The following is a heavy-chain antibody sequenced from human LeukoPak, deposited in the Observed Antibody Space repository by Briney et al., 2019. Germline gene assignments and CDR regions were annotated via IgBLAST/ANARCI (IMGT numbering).Heavy chain of an antibody. CDR2: INPNSGGT. CDR1: GYTYTGYY. V-gene: IGHV1-2*02. J-gene: IGHJ4*02. D-gene: IGHD3-22*01. Sequence: GASVKVSCKASGYTYTGYYMHWVRQAPGQGLEWMGWINPNSGGTNYAQKFQGRVTMTRDTSISTAYMELSRLRSDDTAVYYCVEDSGGYGGSGYWGQGTLVTVSS. CDR3: VEDSGGYGGSGY.